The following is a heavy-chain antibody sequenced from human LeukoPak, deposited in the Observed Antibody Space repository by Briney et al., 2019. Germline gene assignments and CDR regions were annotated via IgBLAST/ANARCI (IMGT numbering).Heavy chain of an antibody. D-gene: IGHD6-13*01. V-gene: IGHV3-48*03. J-gene: IGHJ4*02. CDR3: ARLGSSWNNFDY. CDR2: ISSSGSAI. Sequence: GGSLRLSCSASGFTFSSYAMYWVRQAPGKGLEWVSYISSSGSAIDYADSVKGRFTISRDNAKNSLYLQMNSLKAEDTGVYYCARLGSSWNNFDYWGQGTLVTVSS. CDR1: GFTFSSYA.